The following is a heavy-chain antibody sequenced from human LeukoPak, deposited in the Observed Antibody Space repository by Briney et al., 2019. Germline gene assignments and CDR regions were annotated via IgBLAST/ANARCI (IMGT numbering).Heavy chain of an antibody. CDR1: GFTFSSYD. D-gene: IGHD3-16*01. V-gene: IGHV3-13*05. Sequence: SGGSLRLSCAASGFTFSSYDMHWVRQATGKGLEWVSAIGTAGDPYYPGSVKGRFTISRENAKNSLYLQMNSLRAEDTAVYYCARGGRLTVYDGFDIWGQGTMVTVSS. J-gene: IGHJ3*02. CDR2: IGTAGDP. CDR3: ARGGRLTVYDGFDI.